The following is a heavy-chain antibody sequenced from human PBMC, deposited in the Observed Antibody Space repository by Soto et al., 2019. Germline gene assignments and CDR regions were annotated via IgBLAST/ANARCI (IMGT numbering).Heavy chain of an antibody. J-gene: IGHJ6*02. D-gene: IGHD3-16*01. CDR3: ARDSGAYTTYYYYGMDV. CDR2: ISAYNGNT. Sequence: GASVKVSCKTSGYTLTSYGISWVRQAPGQGLEWMAWISAYNGNTHYAQRLQGRVTMTTDTSTSTAYMELRSLRPDDTAVYYCARDSGAYTTYYYYGMDVWGQGTTVTVSS. CDR1: GYTLTSYG. V-gene: IGHV1-18*01.